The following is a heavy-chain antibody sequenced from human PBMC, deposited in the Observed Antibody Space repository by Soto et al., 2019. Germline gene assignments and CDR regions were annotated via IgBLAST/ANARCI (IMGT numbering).Heavy chain of an antibody. CDR1: GFTFSNYP. D-gene: IGHD2-21*02. J-gene: IGHJ4*02. CDR2: ISSSGANT. CDR3: ARDWQGDY. Sequence: EVQLLESGGGLVQPGGSLRLSCAASGFTFSNYPTNWVRQAPGKGLEWVSAISSSGANTYYAASVKGRFTISRDNSKNPLYLQMNSLRAEDTAIYYCARDWQGDYWGQGTLVTVSS. V-gene: IGHV3-23*01.